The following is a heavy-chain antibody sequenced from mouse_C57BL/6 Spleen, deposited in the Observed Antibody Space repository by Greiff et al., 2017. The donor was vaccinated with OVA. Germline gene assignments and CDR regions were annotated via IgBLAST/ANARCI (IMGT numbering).Heavy chain of an antibody. Sequence: EVKVEESEGGLVQPGSSMKLSCTASGFTFSDYYMAWVRQVPEKGLEWVANINYDGSSTYYLDSLKSRFIISRDNAKNILYLQMSSLKSEDTATYYCARYYYGSNAMDYWGQGTSVTVSS. CDR1: GFTFSDYY. D-gene: IGHD1-1*01. J-gene: IGHJ4*01. V-gene: IGHV5-16*01. CDR2: INYDGSST. CDR3: ARYYYGSNAMDY.